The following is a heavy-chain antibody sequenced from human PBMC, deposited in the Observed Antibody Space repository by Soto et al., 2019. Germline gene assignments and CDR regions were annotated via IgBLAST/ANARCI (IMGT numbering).Heavy chain of an antibody. J-gene: IGHJ6*02. Sequence: GGSLRLSCAASGFTFNIAAIHWVRQASGKGLEWVGLIRNKANGYATAYAPSVKGRITVSRDDSKNMAFLEMNSLKTEDTAVYYCAKELRDYYYYYGMDVWGQGTTVTVS. CDR2: IRNKANGYAT. D-gene: IGHD1-26*01. CDR1: GFTFNIAA. V-gene: IGHV3-73*01. CDR3: AKELRDYYYYYGMDV.